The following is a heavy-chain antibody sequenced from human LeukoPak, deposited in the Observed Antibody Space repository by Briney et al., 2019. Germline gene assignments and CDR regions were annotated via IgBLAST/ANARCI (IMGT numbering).Heavy chain of an antibody. CDR1: GGSISSSSSYY. V-gene: IGHV4-39*01. CDR3: ARPRGFSYGKGEVLGIDY. Sequence: RPSETLSLTCTVSGGSISSSSSYYWGWIRQPPGKGLEWIGAYYYTGTTYSNPSLKSRVTISVDTSKNQFSLNLTSVTAADTAVYYCARPRGFSYGKGEVLGIDYWGQGSVVTVSS. D-gene: IGHD5-18*01. J-gene: IGHJ4*02. CDR2: YYYTGTT.